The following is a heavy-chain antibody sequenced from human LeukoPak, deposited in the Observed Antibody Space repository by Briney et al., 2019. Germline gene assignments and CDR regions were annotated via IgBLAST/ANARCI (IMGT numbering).Heavy chain of an antibody. CDR1: GFSLSTSGVG. V-gene: IGHV2-5*01. D-gene: IGHD6-19*01. Sequence: SGPTLVNPTQPLTLICTFSGFSLSTSGVGVGWIRQPPGKALEWLALIYWNDDKRYSPSLKSRLTITKDTSKNQVVLTMTNMDPVDTATYYCAHSTEEQWLTPFDYWGQGTPVTVSS. CDR2: IYWNDDK. CDR3: AHSTEEQWLTPFDY. J-gene: IGHJ4*02.